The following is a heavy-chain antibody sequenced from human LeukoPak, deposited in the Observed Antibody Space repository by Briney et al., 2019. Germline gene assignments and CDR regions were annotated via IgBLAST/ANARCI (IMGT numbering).Heavy chain of an antibody. CDR2: TFAGYSLT. CDR1: GYNFTPYW. D-gene: IGHD5-24*01. V-gene: IGHV5-51*01. Sequence: GESLKISCQSSGYNFTPYWIGWVRQRPGKGLEWMGITFAGYSLTLYSPSFQGQVTISVDKSISTAYLQWSSLKASDTAMYYCARGQLRGKYYFDYWGQGTLVTVSS. J-gene: IGHJ4*02. CDR3: ARGQLRGKYYFDY.